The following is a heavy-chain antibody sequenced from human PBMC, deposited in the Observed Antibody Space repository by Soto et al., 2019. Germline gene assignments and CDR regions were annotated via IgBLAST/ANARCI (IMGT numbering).Heavy chain of an antibody. D-gene: IGHD4-4*01. CDR2: ISYDGSSK. J-gene: IGHJ4*02. CDR3: AKVSGTLQYFDY. CDR1: GFTFSSYG. V-gene: IGHV3-30*18. Sequence: GGSLRLSCAASGFTFSSYGMHWVRQAPGKGLEWVAVISYDGSSKYYADSVEGRLTISRDNSKNTLYLQMNSLRAADTAVYYCAKVSGTLQYFDYWGQGTLVTVSS.